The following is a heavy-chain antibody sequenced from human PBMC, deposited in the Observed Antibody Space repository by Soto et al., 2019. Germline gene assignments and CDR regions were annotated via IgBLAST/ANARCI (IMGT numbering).Heavy chain of an antibody. CDR2: ISAYNGNT. D-gene: IGHD6-19*01. V-gene: IGHV1-18*01. CDR3: ARDGSGSGWYFGFDP. Sequence: GASVKVSCKASGYTFTSYGISWVRQAPGQGLGRMGWISAYNGNTNYAQKLQGRVTMTTDTSTSTAYMELRSLRSDDTAVYYCARDGSGSGWYFGFDPWGQGTLVTVSS. CDR1: GYTFTSYG. J-gene: IGHJ5*02.